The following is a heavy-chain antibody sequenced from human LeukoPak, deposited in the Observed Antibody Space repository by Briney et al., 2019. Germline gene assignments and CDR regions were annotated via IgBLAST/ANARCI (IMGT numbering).Heavy chain of an antibody. CDR1: GGTFSSYA. J-gene: IGHJ5*02. CDR2: ISAYNGNT. D-gene: IGHD1-7*01. Sequence: ASVKVSCKASGGTFSSYAISWVRQAPGQGLEWMGWISAYNGNTNYAQKLQGRVTMTTDTSTSTAYMELRSLRSDDTAVYYCARGVNWNYEGGWFDPWGQGTLVTVSS. V-gene: IGHV1-18*01. CDR3: ARGVNWNYEGGWFDP.